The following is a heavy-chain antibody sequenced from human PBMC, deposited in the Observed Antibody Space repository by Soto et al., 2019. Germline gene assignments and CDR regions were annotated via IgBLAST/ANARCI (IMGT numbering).Heavy chain of an antibody. D-gene: IGHD2-21*01. CDR1: GSIFRGYG. CDR2: IRYDGSNI. Sequence: QVQLVESGGGVVQPGRSLRLSCAASGSIFRGYGMHWVRQAPGKGLEWVAVIRYDGSNINYADSVMGRFTISRDNSKNTLYLEMNSLRAEDTAVYYCARDGIGGANFRRSLDYWGQGNLVTVSS. J-gene: IGHJ4*02. V-gene: IGHV3-33*01. CDR3: ARDGIGGANFRRSLDY.